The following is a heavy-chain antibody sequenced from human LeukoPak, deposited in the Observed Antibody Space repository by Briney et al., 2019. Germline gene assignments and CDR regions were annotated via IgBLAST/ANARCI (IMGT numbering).Heavy chain of an antibody. V-gene: IGHV4-39*07. J-gene: IGHJ3*02. CDR3: ARDYLGGNPDAFDI. CDR1: GDSISSSSYY. D-gene: IGHD4-23*01. CDR2: IYYSGST. Sequence: PSETLSLTCTVSGDSISSSSYYWGWIRQPPGKELEWIGSIYYSGSTYYYPSLNSRVTISVDTSKNQFSLKLSSVTAADTAVYYCARDYLGGNPDAFDIWGQGTMVTVSS.